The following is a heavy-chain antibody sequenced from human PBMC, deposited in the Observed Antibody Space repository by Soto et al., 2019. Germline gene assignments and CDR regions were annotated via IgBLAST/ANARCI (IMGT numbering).Heavy chain of an antibody. V-gene: IGHV4-4*02. D-gene: IGHD3-10*01. CDR1: GGSISSSNW. Sequence: QVQLQESGPGLVKPSGTLSLTCAVSGGSISSSNWWSWVRQPPGKGLEWIGEIYHSGSTNYNPSLKSRVTISVDKSTNQFSLKLSSVTAADTAVYYCARGPSGSMVRGVRHGMDVWGQGTTVTVSS. CDR2: IYHSGST. CDR3: ARGPSGSMVRGVRHGMDV. J-gene: IGHJ6*02.